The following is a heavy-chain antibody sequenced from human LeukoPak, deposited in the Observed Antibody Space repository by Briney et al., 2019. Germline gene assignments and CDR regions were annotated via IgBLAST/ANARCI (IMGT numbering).Heavy chain of an antibody. CDR1: GGSISSYY. V-gene: IGHV4-59*01. CDR2: IYYSGST. D-gene: IGHD5-24*01. Sequence: SETLSLTCTVSGGSISSYYWSWIRQPPGKGLEWIGYIYYSGSTNYNPSLKSRVTISVDTSKNQFSLKLSSVTAADTAVYYCARDRGDAFDIWGQGTMVTVSS. CDR3: ARDRGDAFDI. J-gene: IGHJ3*02.